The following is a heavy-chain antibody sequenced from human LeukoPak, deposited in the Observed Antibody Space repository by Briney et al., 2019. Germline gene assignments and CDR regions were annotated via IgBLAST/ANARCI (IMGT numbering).Heavy chain of an antibody. Sequence: AGGSLRLSCSASGFTFSSYAMHWVRQAPGKGLEYVSAISSNGGSTYYADSVKGRFTISRDNSKNTLYLQMSSLRAEDTAVYYCVNRVYSSSWYRVDACDIWGQGTMVTVSS. D-gene: IGHD6-13*01. J-gene: IGHJ3*02. CDR1: GFTFSSYA. CDR2: ISSNGGST. CDR3: VNRVYSSSWYRVDACDI. V-gene: IGHV3-64D*09.